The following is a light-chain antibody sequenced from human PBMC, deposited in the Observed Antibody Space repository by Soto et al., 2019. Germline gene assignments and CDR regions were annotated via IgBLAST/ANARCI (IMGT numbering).Light chain of an antibody. CDR3: QHYAGGSRIT. V-gene: IGKV3-20*01. Sequence: EVVMTRSPGPLSLGPGWRVRLCWRASQSVSSRLAWYQQKPGQAPRLLISGASSRATGIPDRFSGSRFATDFTLTISRLEPEDFALYYCQHYAGGSRITFGQGTRLEIK. CDR2: GAS. CDR1: QSVSSR. J-gene: IGKJ5*01.